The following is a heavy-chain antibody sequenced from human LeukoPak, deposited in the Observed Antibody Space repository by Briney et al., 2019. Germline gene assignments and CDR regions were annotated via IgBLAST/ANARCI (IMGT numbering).Heavy chain of an antibody. CDR1: GDSVSSNSAA. J-gene: IGHJ4*02. CDR3: TRGFGNPHGSYYFDY. Sequence: SQTLSLTCAISGDSVSSNSAAWNWIRQSPSRGLEWLGRTFYRSTWYNEYAVSVKGRITVNADTSKNQFSLQLKSVTPEDTAVYYCTRGFGNPHGSYYFDYWGQGTLVTVSS. V-gene: IGHV6-1*01. D-gene: IGHD3-10*01. CDR2: TFYRSTWYN.